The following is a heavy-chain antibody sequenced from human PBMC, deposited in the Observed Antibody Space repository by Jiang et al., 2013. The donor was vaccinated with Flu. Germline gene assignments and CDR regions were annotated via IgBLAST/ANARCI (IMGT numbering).Heavy chain of an antibody. CDR3: ARVEEWLFLQLDYYYYGMDV. V-gene: IGHV1-2*06. D-gene: IGHD3-3*01. Sequence: EVKKPGASVRVSCKASGYTFTGYYIHWVRQAPGQGLEWMGRINPNSGGTNYAQKFQGRVTMTRDTSISTAYMELSRLRSDDTAVYYCARVEEWLFLQLDYYYYGMDVWGQGTTVTVSS. J-gene: IGHJ6*02. CDR1: GYTFTGYY. CDR2: INPNSGGT.